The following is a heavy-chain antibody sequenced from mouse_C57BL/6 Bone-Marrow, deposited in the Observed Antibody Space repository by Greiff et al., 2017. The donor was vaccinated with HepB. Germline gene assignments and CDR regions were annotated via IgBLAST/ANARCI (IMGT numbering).Heavy chain of an antibody. CDR2: IYPGSGNT. Sequence: VQLKQSGAELVRPGASVKLSCKASGYTFTDYYINWVKQRPGQGLEWIARIYPGSGNTYYNEKFKGKATLTAEKSSSTAYMQLSSLTSEDSAVYFCARRGVYYGYDFYYFDYWGQGTTLTVSS. CDR3: ARRGVYYGYDFYYFDY. J-gene: IGHJ2*01. CDR1: GYTFTDYY. V-gene: IGHV1-76*01. D-gene: IGHD2-2*01.